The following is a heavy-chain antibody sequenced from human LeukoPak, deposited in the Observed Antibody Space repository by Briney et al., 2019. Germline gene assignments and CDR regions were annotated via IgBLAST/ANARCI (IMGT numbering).Heavy chain of an antibody. CDR2: INHSGST. V-gene: IGHV4-34*01. CDR1: GGSFSGYY. D-gene: IGHD2-21*02. CDR3: ARLVCGGDCYSDY. J-gene: IGHJ4*02. Sequence: SETLSLTCALYGGSFSGYYWSWIRQPPGKGLEWIGEINHSGSTNYNPSLKSRVTISVATSKNQFSLKLSSVTAADTAVYYCARLVCGGDCYSDYWGQGTLVTVSS.